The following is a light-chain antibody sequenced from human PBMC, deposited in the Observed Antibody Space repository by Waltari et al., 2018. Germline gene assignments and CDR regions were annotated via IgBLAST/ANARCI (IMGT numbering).Light chain of an antibody. CDR3: SSYTSSTTAL. V-gene: IGLV2-14*03. J-gene: IGLJ1*01. Sequence: QSALTQPASVSGSPGQSITISCTGTSSDIGNYNYVSWYKQHPGKAPKLMIYDVSKRPSGFSNRFSGSKSGNTASLTISGLQAEDEADYYCSSYTSSTTALFGTGTRVTVL. CDR1: SSDIGNYNY. CDR2: DVS.